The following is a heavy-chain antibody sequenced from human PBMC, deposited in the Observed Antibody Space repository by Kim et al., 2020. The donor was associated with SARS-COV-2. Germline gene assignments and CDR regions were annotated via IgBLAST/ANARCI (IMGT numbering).Heavy chain of an antibody. Sequence: SVKGRLTISRDNAKNSLYLQMNSRRAEDTAVYYCARDRSYYYDSIGYQDYWGQGTLVTVSS. CDR3: ARDRSYYYDSIGYQDY. V-gene: IGHV3-11*05. J-gene: IGHJ4*02. D-gene: IGHD3-22*01.